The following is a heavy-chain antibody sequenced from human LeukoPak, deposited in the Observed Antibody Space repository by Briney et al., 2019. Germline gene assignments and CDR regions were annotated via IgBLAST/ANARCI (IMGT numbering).Heavy chain of an antibody. V-gene: IGHV4-59*01. CDR2: IYYSGST. J-gene: IGHJ4*02. CDR1: GGSISSYY. CDR3: ARGLCGEEGY. Sequence: SETLSLTCTVSGGSISSYYWSWIRQPPGKGLEWIGYIYYSGSTNYNPSLKSRVTISVDTSKNQFSLKLSSVTAADTAVYYYARGLCGEEGYWGQGTLVTVSS. D-gene: IGHD3-3*01.